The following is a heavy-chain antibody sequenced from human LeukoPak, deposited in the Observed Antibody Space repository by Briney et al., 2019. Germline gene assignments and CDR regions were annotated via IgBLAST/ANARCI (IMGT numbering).Heavy chain of an antibody. Sequence: PGGSLRLSCAASGFTVSSNYMNWVRQAPGKGLEWVSIIYSGGSTYYADSVKGRFTISRDNYKNTLYLQMNSLRAEDTAVYYCARVGDGYNHGGDYWGQGTLVTVSS. V-gene: IGHV3-53*01. D-gene: IGHD5-24*01. J-gene: IGHJ4*02. CDR1: GFTVSSNY. CDR3: ARVGDGYNHGGDY. CDR2: IYSGGST.